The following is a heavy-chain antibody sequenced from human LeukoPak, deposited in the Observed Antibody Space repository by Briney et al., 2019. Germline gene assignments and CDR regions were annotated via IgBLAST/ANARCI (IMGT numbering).Heavy chain of an antibody. CDR2: IIPIFGTA. V-gene: IGHV1-69*13. CDR3: ARGNGGYSYGYYYYYGMDV. CDR1: GGTFSSYA. J-gene: IGHJ6*02. D-gene: IGHD5-18*01. Sequence: ASVKVSCKASGGTFSSYAISWVRQAPGQGLEWMGGIIPIFGTANYAQKFQGRVTITADESTSTAYMELSSLRSEDTAVYYCARGNGGYSYGYYYYYGMDVWGQGTTVTVSS.